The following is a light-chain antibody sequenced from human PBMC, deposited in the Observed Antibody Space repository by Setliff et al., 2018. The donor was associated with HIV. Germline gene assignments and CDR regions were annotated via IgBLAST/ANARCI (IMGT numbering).Light chain of an antibody. Sequence: QSALAQPASVSGSPGQSITISCTGSSSDVGLYNLVSWYQQHPGKAPKLIIYEVSKWPSGVSGRFSGSKSGNTASLTISGLRAEDEADYYCCSYAGSYTFVFGSRTKGTVL. CDR2: EVS. CDR1: SSDVGLYNL. J-gene: IGLJ1*01. CDR3: CSYAGSYTFV. V-gene: IGLV2-23*02.